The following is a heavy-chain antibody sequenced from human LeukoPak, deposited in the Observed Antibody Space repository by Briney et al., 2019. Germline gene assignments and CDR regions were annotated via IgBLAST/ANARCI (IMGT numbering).Heavy chain of an antibody. J-gene: IGHJ4*02. D-gene: IGHD6-6*01. V-gene: IGHV1-2*02. CDR1: GYTFTGYY. Sequence: ASVKVSCKASGYTFTGYYMYWVRQAPGQGLEWMGWINPNSGGTNYAQKFQGRVTMTRDTSISTAYMELSRLRSDDTAVYYCARDGYSSSSPFFDYWGQGTLVTVSS. CDR2: INPNSGGT. CDR3: ARDGYSSSSPFFDY.